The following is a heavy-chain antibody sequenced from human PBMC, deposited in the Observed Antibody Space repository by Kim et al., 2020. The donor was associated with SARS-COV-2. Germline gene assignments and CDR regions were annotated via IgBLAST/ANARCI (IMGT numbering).Heavy chain of an antibody. CDR3: AKDRGEGGMVRGVVYYYYYYGMDV. D-gene: IGHD3-10*01. CDR1: GFTFSSYA. V-gene: IGHV3-23*01. CDR2: ISGSGGST. J-gene: IGHJ6*02. Sequence: GGSLRLSCAASGFTFSSYAMSWVRQAPGKGLEWVSAISGSGGSTYYADSVKGRFTISRDNSKNTLYLQMNSLRAEDTAVYYCAKDRGEGGMVRGVVYYYYYYGMDVWGQGTTVTVSS.